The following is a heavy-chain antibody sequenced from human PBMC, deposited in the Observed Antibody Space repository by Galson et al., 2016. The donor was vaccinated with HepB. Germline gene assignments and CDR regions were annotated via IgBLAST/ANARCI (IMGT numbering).Heavy chain of an antibody. V-gene: IGHV3-64*01. J-gene: IGHJ5*02. CDR3: VRGSTTASSSGRYDRNWFDP. CDR2: ISSSGLST. D-gene: IGHD6-19*01. CDR1: GFTFRNFP. Sequence: SLRLSCAASGFTFRNFPMHWVRQAPGKGLEYVSGISSSGLSTSYANSVKGRFTISRDNSKNTLLLQVGSLRVEDIAIYYCVRGSTTASSSGRYDRNWFDPWGQGTLVTVSS.